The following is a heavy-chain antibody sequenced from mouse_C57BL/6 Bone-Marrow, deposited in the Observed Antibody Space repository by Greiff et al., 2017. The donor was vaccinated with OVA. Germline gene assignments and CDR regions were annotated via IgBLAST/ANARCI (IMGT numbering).Heavy chain of an antibody. CDR3: ARLSSYYSNYPYFDY. D-gene: IGHD2-5*01. CDR2: ISGGGGNT. Sequence: EVKLQESGGGLVKPGGSLKLSCAASGFTFSSYTMSWVRQTPEKRLEWVATISGGGGNTYYPDSVKGRFTISRDNAKNTLYLQMSSLRSEDTALYYCARLSSYYSNYPYFDYWGQGTTLTVSS. CDR1: GFTFSSYT. J-gene: IGHJ2*01. V-gene: IGHV5-9*01.